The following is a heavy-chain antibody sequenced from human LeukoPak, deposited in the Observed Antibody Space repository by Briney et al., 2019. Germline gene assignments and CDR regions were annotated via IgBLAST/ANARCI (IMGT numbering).Heavy chain of an antibody. CDR3: AGTYYYDSSGYYIDY. CDR2: IYTSGST. D-gene: IGHD3-22*01. V-gene: IGHV4-4*07. J-gene: IGHJ4*02. Sequence: PSETLSLTCTASGGSISSYYWSWIRQPAGKGLEWIGRIYTSGSTNYNPSLKSRVTMSVDTSKNQFSLKLSSVTAADTAVYYCAGTYYYDSSGYYIDYWGQGTLVTVSS. CDR1: GGSISSYY.